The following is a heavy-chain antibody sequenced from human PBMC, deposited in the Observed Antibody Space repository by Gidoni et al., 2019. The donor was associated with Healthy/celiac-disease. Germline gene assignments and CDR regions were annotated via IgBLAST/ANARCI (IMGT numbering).Heavy chain of an antibody. V-gene: IGHV3-48*03. J-gene: IGHJ6*02. CDR2: MRSSGSTI. D-gene: IGHD6-19*01. Sequence: EVQLVESGGGLVQPGGSLRLSCAASGFTFSSYEMNWVRQAPGKGLEWFSYMRSSGSTIYYADSVKGRVTISRDNAKNSLYLQMNSLRAEDTAVYYCAREKGSGWYGSYYYGMDVWGQGTTVTVSS. CDR1: GFTFSSYE. CDR3: AREKGSGWYGSYYYGMDV.